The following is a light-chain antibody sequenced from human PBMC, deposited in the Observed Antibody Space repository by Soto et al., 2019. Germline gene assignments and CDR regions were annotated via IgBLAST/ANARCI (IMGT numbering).Light chain of an antibody. J-gene: IGLJ1*01. V-gene: IGLV2-23*02. CDR3: CSYAGSSTLKV. Sequence: QSVLTQPASVSGSPGQSITISCTGTSSGVGSYNLVSWYQQHPGKAPKLMIYEVSKRPSGVSNRFSGSKSGNTASLTISGLQAEDEADYYCCSYAGSSTLKVFGTGTKVTVL. CDR2: EVS. CDR1: SSGVGSYNL.